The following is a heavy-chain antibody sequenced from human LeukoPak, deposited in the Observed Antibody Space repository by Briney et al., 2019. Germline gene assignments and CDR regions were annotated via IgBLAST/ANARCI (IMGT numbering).Heavy chain of an antibody. CDR2: GSNDGGSK. Sequence: GALRLSRAASGFAFSTYSKQRVRPGPGKGLGWGALGSNDGGSKYYADSVKGRITISRDNSKNTLHLQMNSLRSEDTGVYYCARVKGGIAAAGNYFDYWGQGTLVTVSS. CDR3: ARVKGGIAAAGNYFDY. J-gene: IGHJ4*02. D-gene: IGHD6-13*01. CDR1: GFAFSTYS. V-gene: IGHV3-30-3*01.